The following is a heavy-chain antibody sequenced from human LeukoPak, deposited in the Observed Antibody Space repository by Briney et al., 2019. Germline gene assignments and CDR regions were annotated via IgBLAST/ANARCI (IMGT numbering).Heavy chain of an antibody. J-gene: IGHJ4*02. CDR3: ASTDTAMSLDY. CDR1: GGSFSGYY. D-gene: IGHD5-18*01. V-gene: IGHV4-34*01. Sequence: SETLSLTCAVYGGSFSGYYWSWIRQPPGKGLEWIGETNHSGSTNYNPSLKSRVTISVDTSKNQFSLKLSSVTAADTAVYYCASTDTAMSLDYWGQGTLVTVSS. CDR2: TNHSGST.